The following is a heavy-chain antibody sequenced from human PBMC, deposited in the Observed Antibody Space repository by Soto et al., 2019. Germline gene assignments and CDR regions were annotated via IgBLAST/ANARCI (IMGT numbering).Heavy chain of an antibody. D-gene: IGHD4-17*01. V-gene: IGHV4-4*02. J-gene: IGHJ4*02. Sequence: PSETLSLTCVVSSGSISSGNWWSWVRQPPGKGLEWIGEIYHSGSTYYNPSLKSRVTISVDRSKNQFSLKLSSVTAADTAVYYCAIGLGSTVTFYYFDYWGQGTLVTVSS. CDR2: IYHSGST. CDR3: AIGLGSTVTFYYFDY. CDR1: SGSISSGNW.